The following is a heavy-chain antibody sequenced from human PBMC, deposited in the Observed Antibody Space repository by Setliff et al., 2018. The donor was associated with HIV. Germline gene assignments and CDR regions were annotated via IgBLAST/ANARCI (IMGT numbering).Heavy chain of an antibody. CDR3: ARGRRLMAPHYFDN. Sequence: SETLSLTCAVYGGSFSDYYWSWIRQPPGKGLEWIGEIYHSGSTIYNPSLKSRVTISVDTSKNQFSLKLSSVTAADTAVYYCARGRRLMAPHYFDNWGQGTLVTVSS. CDR1: GGSFSDYY. J-gene: IGHJ4*02. V-gene: IGHV4-34*01. D-gene: IGHD5-12*01. CDR2: IYHSGST.